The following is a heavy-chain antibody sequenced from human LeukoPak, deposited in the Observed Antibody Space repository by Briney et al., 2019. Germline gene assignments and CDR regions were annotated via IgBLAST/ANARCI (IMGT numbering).Heavy chain of an antibody. CDR3: ARDESSSWYGYGMDV. J-gene: IGHJ6*02. Sequence: GVLRLSCAASGFTFSSYAMHWVRQAPGKGLEWVAVISYDGSNKYYADSVKGRFTISRDNSKNTLYLQMNSLRAEDTAVYYCARDESSSWYGYGMDVWGQGTTVTVSS. CDR1: GFTFSSYA. D-gene: IGHD6-13*01. V-gene: IGHV3-30-3*01. CDR2: ISYDGSNK.